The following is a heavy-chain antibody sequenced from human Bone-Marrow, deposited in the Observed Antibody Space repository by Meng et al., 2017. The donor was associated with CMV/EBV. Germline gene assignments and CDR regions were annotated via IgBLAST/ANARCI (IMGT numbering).Heavy chain of an antibody. Sequence: GGSLRLSCAASGFNFKNYAMHWVRQAPGKGLEWVAVIANDGNKQDYADSVKGRFTISRDNSKSTLDLQMNSLRTEDTAVYYCAKKGPACRRTGFHQETFDIWGRGTMVTVSS. CDR1: GFNFKNYA. CDR3: AKKGPACRRTGFHQETFDI. CDR2: IANDGNKQ. V-gene: IGHV3-30-3*01. J-gene: IGHJ3*02. D-gene: IGHD2-2*01.